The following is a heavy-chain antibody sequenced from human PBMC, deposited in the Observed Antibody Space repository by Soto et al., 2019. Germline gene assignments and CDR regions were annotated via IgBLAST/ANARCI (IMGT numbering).Heavy chain of an antibody. J-gene: IGHJ4*02. CDR3: ARSSPVSGYYDSSGSLDY. V-gene: IGHV1-69*13. CDR2: IIPIFGTP. CDR1: GGTFSNYA. D-gene: IGHD3-22*01. Sequence: SVKVSCKASGGTFSNYAISWVRQAPGQGLEWMGGIIPIFGTPNYAQKFQGRVTFTADESTSTAYMELSSLRSEDTAVYYCARSSPVSGYYDSSGSLDYWGQGTLVTVSS.